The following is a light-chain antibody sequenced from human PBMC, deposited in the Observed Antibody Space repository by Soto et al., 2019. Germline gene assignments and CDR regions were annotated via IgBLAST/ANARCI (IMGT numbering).Light chain of an antibody. J-gene: IGLJ3*02. Sequence: SYELTQPPSVSVAPGQTARITCGGNNIGRKNVHWYQQKPGQAPVLVVYDDSDRPSGIPERFSGSNSGNTATLTISRVEAGDEADYYCQVWDSSSDHRVFGGGTKLTVL. CDR2: DDS. CDR3: QVWDSSSDHRV. CDR1: NIGRKN. V-gene: IGLV3-21*02.